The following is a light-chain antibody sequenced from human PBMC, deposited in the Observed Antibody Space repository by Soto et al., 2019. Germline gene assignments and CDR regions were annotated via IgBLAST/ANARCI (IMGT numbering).Light chain of an antibody. CDR2: AAS. CDR1: QSISNY. Sequence: DIQMTQSPSSLSASVGDRVTITCRASQSISNYLNWYQHKPGKAPNLLIYAASTLQSGVPSRFSGSRSGTDFTLTITHLQPEDFASYCCQQSYSSPPTFGQGTKLEIK. J-gene: IGKJ2*01. V-gene: IGKV1-39*01. CDR3: QQSYSSPPT.